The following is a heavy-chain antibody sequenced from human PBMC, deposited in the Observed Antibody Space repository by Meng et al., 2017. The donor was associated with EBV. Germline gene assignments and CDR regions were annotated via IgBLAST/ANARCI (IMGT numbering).Heavy chain of an antibody. CDR1: GFTFSSYA. CDR2: ISGSGGRT. J-gene: IGHJ5*02. V-gene: IGHV3-23*01. D-gene: IGHD2-2*01. Sequence: EVQLLESGGGLVQPGGSLRLSCAASGFTFSSYAMSWVRQAPGKGLEWVSAISGSGGRTYYADSVKGRFTISRDNSKNTPYLQMNSLRAEDTAVYYCAKDLAPGGFEYQPLTWGQGTLVTVSS. CDR3: AKDLAPGGFEYQPLT.